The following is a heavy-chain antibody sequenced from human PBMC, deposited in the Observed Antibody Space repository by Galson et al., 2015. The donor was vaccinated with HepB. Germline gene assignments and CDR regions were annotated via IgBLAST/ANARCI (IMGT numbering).Heavy chain of an antibody. V-gene: IGHV1-69*02. CDR1: GYTFTTSY. CDR2: IIPILGIA. J-gene: IGHJ3*02. CDR3: ASLMTTVTTGPAFDI. D-gene: IGHD4-17*01. Sequence: SVKVSCKASGYTFTTSYMHWVRQAPGQGLEWMGRIIPILGIANYAQKFQGRVTITADKSTSTAYMELSNLRSEDAAVYYCASLMTTVTTGPAFDIWGQGTMVTVSS.